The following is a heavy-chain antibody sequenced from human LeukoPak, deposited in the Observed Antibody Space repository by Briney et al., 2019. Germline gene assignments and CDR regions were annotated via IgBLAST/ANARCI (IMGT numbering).Heavy chain of an antibody. J-gene: IGHJ6*02. Sequence: GGSLRLSCSASGFTFSSYAMHWVRQAPGKGLEYVSAISSNGGSTYYADSVKGRFTISRDNSKNTLYLQMSSLRAEDTAVYYCVRESSSSWYQGPAGYYYYGMDVWGQGTTVTVSS. CDR2: ISSNGGST. D-gene: IGHD6-13*01. CDR1: GFTFSSYA. CDR3: VRESSSSWYQGPAGYYYYGMDV. V-gene: IGHV3-64D*06.